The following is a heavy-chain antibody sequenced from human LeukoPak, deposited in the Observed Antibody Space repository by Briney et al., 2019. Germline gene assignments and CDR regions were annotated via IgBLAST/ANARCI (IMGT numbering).Heavy chain of an antibody. CDR3: ARGKSDLTGYFSPFDY. CDR2: IGTAGDT. J-gene: IGHJ4*02. D-gene: IGHD3-9*01. CDR1: GFTFSSYD. V-gene: IGHV3-13*01. Sequence: GGSLRLSCAASGFTFSSYDMHWVRQVTGKGLEWASAIGTAGDTYYPDSVRGRFTISRENAKNSLYLQMNSLRAGDTAVYYCARGKSDLTGYFSPFDYWGQGTLVTVSS.